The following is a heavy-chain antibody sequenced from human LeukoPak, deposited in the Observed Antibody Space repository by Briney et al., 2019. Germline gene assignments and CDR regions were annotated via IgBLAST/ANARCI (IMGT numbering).Heavy chain of an antibody. CDR2: ISYDGSNK. Sequence: GRSLRLSCAASGFTFSSYAMHWVRQAPGKGLEWVAVISYDGSNKYYADSVKGRFTISRDNSKNTLYLQMNSLRAEDTAVYYCARWEGSRWPHFDNWGQGTLVSVSS. V-gene: IGHV3-30-3*01. CDR1: GFTFSSYA. J-gene: IGHJ4*02. D-gene: IGHD6-13*01. CDR3: ARWEGSRWPHFDN.